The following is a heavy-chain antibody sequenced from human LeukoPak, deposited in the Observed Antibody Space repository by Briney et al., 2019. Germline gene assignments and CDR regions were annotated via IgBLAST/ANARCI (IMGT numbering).Heavy chain of an antibody. CDR2: IWYDGSNK. CDR1: GFTFRSYG. J-gene: IGHJ4*02. Sequence: GGSLRLSCAASGFTFRSYGMHWVRQAPGKGLDWVAIIWYDGSNKYYADSVKGRFIISKDNSKNTLYLQMNSLRAEDTAVYYCATHHSTKGFDYWGQGTLVTASS. D-gene: IGHD2-15*01. CDR3: ATHHSTKGFDY. V-gene: IGHV3-33*01.